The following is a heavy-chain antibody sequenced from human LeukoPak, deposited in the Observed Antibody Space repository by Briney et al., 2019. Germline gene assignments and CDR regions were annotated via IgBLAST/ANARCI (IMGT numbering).Heavy chain of an antibody. D-gene: IGHD1-26*01. CDR3: ARIGGSYQLSEFDY. CDR2: IIPIFGTA. CDR1: GGTFSSYA. J-gene: IGHJ4*02. V-gene: IGHV1-69*13. Sequence: GASVKVFCKASGGTFSSYAISWVRQAPGQGLEWMGGIIPIFGTAKYAQKFQGRVTITADESTSTAYMELSSLRSEDTAVYYCARIGGSYQLSEFDYWGQGTLVTVSS.